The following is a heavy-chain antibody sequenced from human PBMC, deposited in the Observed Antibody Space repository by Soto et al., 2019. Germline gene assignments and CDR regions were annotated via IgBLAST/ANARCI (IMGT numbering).Heavy chain of an antibody. D-gene: IGHD2-21*01. CDR2: IRQHGGEK. CDR3: ARVIAAPHFYFDA. CDR1: DFAFSSYW. Sequence: GGSLRLSCAASDFAFSSYWMTWDRQAPGKGLEWVANIRQHGGEKYYVDSVKGRFTVSRDNARQSLHLQMNSLRAEDTAVYYCARVIAAPHFYFDAWGPGTLVTVSS. V-gene: IGHV3-7*05. J-gene: IGHJ4*02.